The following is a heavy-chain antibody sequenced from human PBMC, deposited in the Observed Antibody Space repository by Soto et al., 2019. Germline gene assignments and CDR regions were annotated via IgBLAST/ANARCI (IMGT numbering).Heavy chain of an antibody. CDR3: ARGITIFGVVIVDNRFDP. V-gene: IGHV1-69*13. D-gene: IGHD3-3*01. CDR1: GSTFSSYA. J-gene: IGHJ5*02. CDR2: IIPIFGTA. Sequence: SVKVSCKASGSTFSSYAISWVRQTPGQGLEWMGGIIPIFGTANYAQKGQGRVTITADESTSTAYRELSSLRSEDTAVYYCARGITIFGVVIVDNRFDPWGQGTLVTVSS.